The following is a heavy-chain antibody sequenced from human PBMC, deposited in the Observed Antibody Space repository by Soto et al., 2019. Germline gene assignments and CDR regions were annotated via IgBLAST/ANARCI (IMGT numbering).Heavy chain of an antibody. CDR3: ARARYPTVITPPLDY. V-gene: IGHV1-69*05. Sequence: ASVKVSCKASGGTFSSYAISWVRQAPGQGLEWMGGIIPIFGTANYAQKFQGRVTMTRDTSTSTVYMELSSLRAEDTAVYYCARARYPTVITPPLDYWGQGTLVTVSS. D-gene: IGHD4-17*01. CDR1: GGTFSSYA. CDR2: IIPIFGTA. J-gene: IGHJ4*02.